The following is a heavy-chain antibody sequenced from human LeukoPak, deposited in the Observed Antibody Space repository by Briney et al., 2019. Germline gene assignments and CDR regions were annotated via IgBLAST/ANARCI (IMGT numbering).Heavy chain of an antibody. Sequence: SETLSLTCSVSGGSISSYYWSWIRQPPGKGLEWIGSIYYSGSTYYNPSLKGRVTISVDTSKNQFSLKLSSVTAADTAVYYCARLPGIAEFDYWGQGTLVTVSS. J-gene: IGHJ4*02. V-gene: IGHV4-39*01. CDR1: GGSISSYY. CDR3: ARLPGIAEFDY. D-gene: IGHD6-13*01. CDR2: IYYSGST.